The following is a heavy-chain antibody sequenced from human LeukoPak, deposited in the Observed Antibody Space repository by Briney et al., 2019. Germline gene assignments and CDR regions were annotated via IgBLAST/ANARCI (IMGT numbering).Heavy chain of an antibody. V-gene: IGHV3-30*18. CDR3: AKDLGYCSSTSCQGRRGFHYGMDV. CDR2: ISYDGSNK. J-gene: IGHJ6*02. CDR1: GSTFSSYG. Sequence: GGSLRLSCAASGSTFSSYGMHWVRQAPGKGLEWVAVISYDGSNKYYADSVKGRFTISRDNSKNTLYLQMNSLRAEDTAVYYCAKDLGYCSSTSCQGRRGFHYGMDVWGQGTTVTVSS. D-gene: IGHD2-2*01.